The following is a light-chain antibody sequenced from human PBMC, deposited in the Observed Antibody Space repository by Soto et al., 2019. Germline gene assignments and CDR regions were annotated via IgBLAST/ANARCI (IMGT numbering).Light chain of an antibody. V-gene: IGKV3-11*01. J-gene: IGKJ4*02. Sequence: AAGSLLPWERRKSAVRASQGVSSSLAWSQRKPGQVPRLLIYDASNRATGIPARFSGSGSGTDFTLPMSGLEIGVFAVHFCRKDRTWLASGWGTKVDIK. CDR2: DAS. CDR1: QGVSSS. CDR3: RKDRTWLA.